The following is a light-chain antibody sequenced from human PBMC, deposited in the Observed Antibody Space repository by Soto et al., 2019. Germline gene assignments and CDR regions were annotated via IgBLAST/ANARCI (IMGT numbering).Light chain of an antibody. CDR3: QQRSTWPFT. V-gene: IGKV3-11*01. Sequence: EIVLTQSPATLSLTPGDRATLSCRASQSVGSYLAWYQQKPGQAPRLLIYDAFNRATGIPARFSGSGSGTDFTLIIRSLEPEDFAVYYCQQRSTWPFTFGGGTKVEIK. CDR1: QSVGSY. CDR2: DAF. J-gene: IGKJ4*01.